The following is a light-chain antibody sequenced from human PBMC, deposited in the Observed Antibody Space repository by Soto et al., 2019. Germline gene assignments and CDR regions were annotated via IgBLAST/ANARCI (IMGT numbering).Light chain of an antibody. CDR1: SGSVSAGHY. J-gene: IGLJ3*02. Sequence: QTVVTQEPSFSVSPGGTVTLTCGLNSGSVSAGHYHSWYQQTPGQAPRTLIYDTNTLSSGVPDRFSGSILWNKAALTITGGLADDEADYYCVLSMGSGIAVFGGGTKLTVL. CDR3: VLSMGSGIAV. V-gene: IGLV8-61*01. CDR2: DTN.